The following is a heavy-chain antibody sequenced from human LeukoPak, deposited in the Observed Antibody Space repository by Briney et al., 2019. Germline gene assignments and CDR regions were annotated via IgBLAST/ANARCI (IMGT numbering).Heavy chain of an antibody. CDR1: GFTFSNAW. CDR2: IKSKTDGGTT. Sequence: PGGSLRLSCAASGFTFSNAWMSWVRQAPGKGLEWVGRIKSKTDGGTTDYAAPVKGRFTISRDDSKNTLYLQMNSLKTEDTAVYYCTTEAGYSSPFDYWGQGTLVTVSS. D-gene: IGHD6-19*01. CDR3: TTEAGYSSPFDY. J-gene: IGHJ4*02. V-gene: IGHV3-15*01.